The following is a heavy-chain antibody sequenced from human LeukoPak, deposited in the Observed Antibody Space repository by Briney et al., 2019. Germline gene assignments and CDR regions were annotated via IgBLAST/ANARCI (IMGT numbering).Heavy chain of an antibody. J-gene: IGHJ4*01. CDR1: GFTFSNSA. D-gene: IGHD5/OR15-5a*01. CDR2: I. CDR3: AKDATYYLRDAYFNC. V-gene: IGHV3-21*01. Sequence: GGSLRLSCAASGFTFSNSAMNWVRQAPGKGLEWVSSIYYADSVRGRFTISRDNAKTSVYLQMNNLRPEDTAVYYCAKDATYYLRDAYFNCGGHGTLVTVSA.